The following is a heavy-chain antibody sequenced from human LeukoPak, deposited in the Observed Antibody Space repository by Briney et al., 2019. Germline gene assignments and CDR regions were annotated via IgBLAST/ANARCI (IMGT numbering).Heavy chain of an antibody. V-gene: IGHV3-21*01. CDR2: ISSSSSYI. D-gene: IGHD5-18*01. J-gene: IGHJ4*02. CDR1: GFTFSSYS. Sequence: PGGSLRLSCAASGFTFSSYSMNWVRQAPGEGLEWVSSISSSSSYIYYADSVKGRFTISRDNAKNSLYLQMNNLRAEDTAVYYCARDVGYFRFDYWGQGTLVTVSS. CDR3: ARDVGYFRFDY.